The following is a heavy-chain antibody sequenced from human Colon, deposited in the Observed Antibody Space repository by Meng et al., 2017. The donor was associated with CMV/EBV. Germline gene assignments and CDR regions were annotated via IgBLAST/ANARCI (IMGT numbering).Heavy chain of an antibody. Sequence: GESLKISCAASGFTFSSYEMNWVRQAPGKGLEWVSYISSSGSTIYYADSVKGRFTISRDNAKNSLYLQMNSLRGEDTAVYYCARYWGSGRSNWGQGTLVTVSS. J-gene: IGHJ4*02. D-gene: IGHD2-21*01. V-gene: IGHV3-48*03. CDR1: GFTFSSYE. CDR3: ARYWGSGRSN. CDR2: ISSSGSTI.